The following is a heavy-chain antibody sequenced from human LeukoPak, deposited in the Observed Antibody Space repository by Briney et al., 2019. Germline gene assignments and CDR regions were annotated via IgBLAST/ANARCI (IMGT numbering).Heavy chain of an antibody. J-gene: IGHJ5*02. CDR3: ARVYGSGTTGFDP. D-gene: IGHD3-10*01. V-gene: IGHV4-61*02. Sequence: SETLSLTCTVSGGSISSGSYYWSWIRQPAGKGLEWIGRIYTSGSTNYNPSLKSRVTISVDTSKNQFSLKLSSVTAADTAVYYCARVYGSGTTGFDPWGQGTLVTVSS. CDR1: GGSISSGSYY. CDR2: IYTSGST.